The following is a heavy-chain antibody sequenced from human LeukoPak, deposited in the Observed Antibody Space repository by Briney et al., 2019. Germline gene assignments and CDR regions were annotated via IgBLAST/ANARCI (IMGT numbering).Heavy chain of an antibody. Sequence: GGSLILSCAASGFTFSTYAMHWVRQAPGKGLEWVAVISYDGGNKYYADSVKGRFTISRDNSKNTLYLQMNSLRAEDTAVYYCAKDHDGSGYLDYWGQGTLVTVSS. D-gene: IGHD3-22*01. CDR3: AKDHDGSGYLDY. CDR2: ISYDGGNK. J-gene: IGHJ4*02. V-gene: IGHV3-30*18. CDR1: GFTFSTYA.